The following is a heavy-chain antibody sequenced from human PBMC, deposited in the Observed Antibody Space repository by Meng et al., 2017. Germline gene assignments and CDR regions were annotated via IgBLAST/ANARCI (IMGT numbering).Heavy chain of an antibody. CDR2: INHSGST. Sequence: GAGLFRPPGTLSLTWAVYGGSFSGYYWSWIRQPPGKGLEWIGEINHSGSTNYNPSLKSRVTISVDTSKNQFPLKLSSVTAADTAVYYCARVPTYYYDSSGYYLFDYWGQGTLVTVSS. D-gene: IGHD3-22*01. CDR3: ARVPTYYYDSSGYYLFDY. CDR1: GGSFSGYY. V-gene: IGHV4-34*01. J-gene: IGHJ4*02.